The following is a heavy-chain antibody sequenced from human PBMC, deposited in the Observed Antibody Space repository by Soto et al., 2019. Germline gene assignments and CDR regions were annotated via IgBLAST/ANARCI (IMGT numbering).Heavy chain of an antibody. CDR2: IYYSGST. V-gene: IGHV4-59*01. CDR1: GGSISSYY. Sequence: PSETLSLTCTVSGGSISSYYWIWIRQPPGKGLEWIGYIYYSGSTNYNPSLKSRVTISVDTSKNQFSLKLSSVTAADTAVYYCARRLRWGSGMDVWGQGTTVTVSS. J-gene: IGHJ6*02. CDR3: ARRLRWGSGMDV. D-gene: IGHD4-17*01.